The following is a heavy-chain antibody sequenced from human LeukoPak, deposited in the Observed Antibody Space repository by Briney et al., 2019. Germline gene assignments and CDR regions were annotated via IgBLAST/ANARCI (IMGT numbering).Heavy chain of an antibody. D-gene: IGHD3-10*01. V-gene: IGHV1-2*02. J-gene: IGHJ3*02. CDR3: ARPRRHLVRGIIGALDI. CDR2: VNSYSGGT. Sequence: ASVKVSCKASGYTFIDYYLYRVRQAPGQGLEWMGWVNSYSGGTNYLQKFQGRVTMTRDTSISTAYMELSRLRSDDTAVYYCARPRRHLVRGIIGALDIWGQGTVVTVPS. CDR1: GYTFIDYY.